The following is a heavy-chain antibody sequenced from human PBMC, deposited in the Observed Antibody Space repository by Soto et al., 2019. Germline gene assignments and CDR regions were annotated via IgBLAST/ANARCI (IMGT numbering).Heavy chain of an antibody. CDR2: IGGGSGST. Sequence: EVQLLESGGGFVQPGGSLRLSCAASGFTFTNYALSWVRQAPGKGLEWVSTIGGGSGSTSYADSVKCRFSISRENSNNTLYLQMSSLRAEDTALYYCATRMYSTSWYYFVSWGQGTLVTVSS. D-gene: IGHD6-13*01. CDR3: ATRMYSTSWYYFVS. J-gene: IGHJ4*02. V-gene: IGHV3-23*01. CDR1: GFTFTNYA.